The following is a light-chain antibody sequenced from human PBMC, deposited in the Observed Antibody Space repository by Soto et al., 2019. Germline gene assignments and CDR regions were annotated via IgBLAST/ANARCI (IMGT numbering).Light chain of an antibody. V-gene: IGKV1-33*01. J-gene: IGKJ4*01. CDR2: DAS. CDR3: QQYDNLPLT. CDR1: EDIKKY. Sequence: DIQMTQTQSSLSAFLGDTVTMPCQANEDIKKYLNWYQQKSGKAPKLLIYDASYLEPGVPSRLSGSGSGTHFTFTISSLQPEDIATYYCQQYDNLPLTFGGGTKVDIK.